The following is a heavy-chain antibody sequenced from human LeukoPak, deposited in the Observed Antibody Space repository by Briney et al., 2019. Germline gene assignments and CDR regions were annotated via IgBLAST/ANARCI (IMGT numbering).Heavy chain of an antibody. CDR2: IDPNSDGT. V-gene: IGHV1-2*02. J-gene: IGHJ5*02. CDR1: GYTFTAWY. D-gene: IGHD3-10*01. CDR3: ARGIYSGIYGRLDP. Sequence: ASVKVSCKASGYTFTAWYIHWVRQAPGQGLEWMGWIDPNSDGTGYAQKFQGRVTLTRDTSIRTAYMDLSSLRSDDTAVYYCARGIYSGIYGRLDPWGQGTLVTVSS.